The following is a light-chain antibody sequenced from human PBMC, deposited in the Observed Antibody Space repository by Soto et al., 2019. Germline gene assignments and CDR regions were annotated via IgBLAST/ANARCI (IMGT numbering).Light chain of an antibody. V-gene: IGLV2-8*01. J-gene: IGLJ1*01. CDR1: SSDVGGYNY. Sequence: QSALTQPPSASGSPGQSVTISCTGTSSDVGGYNYVSWYQQHPGKAPKLMIYEVSKRPSGVPDRFSGSKSGNTASLTVSGLQAEDEADYYCSSYTTAGTYVFGPGTRVTVL. CDR2: EVS. CDR3: SSYTTAGTYV.